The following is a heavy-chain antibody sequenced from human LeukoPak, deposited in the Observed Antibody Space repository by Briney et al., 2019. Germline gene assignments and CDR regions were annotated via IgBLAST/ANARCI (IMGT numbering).Heavy chain of an antibody. J-gene: IGHJ6*02. V-gene: IGHV3-23*01. D-gene: IGHD5-18*01. CDR1: GFTFSSYA. CDR3: AKEGGAGYGYGMDV. CDR2: IGGNT. Sequence: GGSLRLSCAASGFTFSSYAVTWVRQAPGKGLEWVSSIGGNTYYTDSVKGRFTISRDNSKNTLYLQMDSLRAGDTALYYCAKEGGAGYGYGMDVWGQGTTVTVSS.